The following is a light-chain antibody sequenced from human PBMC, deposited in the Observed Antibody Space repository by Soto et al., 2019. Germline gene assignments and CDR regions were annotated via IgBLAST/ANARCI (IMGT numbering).Light chain of an antibody. J-gene: IGKJ5*01. CDR1: QSVSSSY. CDR3: QQYVISVT. Sequence: EIVLTQSPGTLSLSPGERATLSCRASQSVSSSYLAWYQQKPGQAPRLLIYGASSRATGIPERFSGSGSGTDFTLTISRLEPQDSAMYYCQQYVISVTVGQGTRLAIK. V-gene: IGKV3-20*01. CDR2: GAS.